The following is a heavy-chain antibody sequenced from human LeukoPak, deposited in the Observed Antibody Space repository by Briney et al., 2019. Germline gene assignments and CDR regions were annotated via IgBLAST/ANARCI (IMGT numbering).Heavy chain of an antibody. V-gene: IGHV3-11*04. D-gene: IGHD2-15*01. J-gene: IGHJ3*02. Sequence: GRSPRLSCAAAGFTFSNYYMSWIRQAPGKGLEWVSYISSIGSTIYYADSVKGRFTISRDNAKNSLYLQMNSLRAEDTAVYYCARGSPYCSGGSCYSGDAFDIWGQGTMVTVSS. CDR2: ISSIGSTI. CDR1: GFTFSNYY. CDR3: ARGSPYCSGGSCYSGDAFDI.